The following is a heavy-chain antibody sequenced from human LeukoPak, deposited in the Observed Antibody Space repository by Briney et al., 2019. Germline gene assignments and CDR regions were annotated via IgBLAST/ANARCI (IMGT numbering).Heavy chain of an antibody. CDR2: IWYDGSNK. Sequence: GGSLRLSCAASGFTFSSYGMHWVRQAPGKGLEWVAVIWYDGSNKYYADSVKGRFTISRDNSKNTLYLQMNSLRAEDTAVYYCARDKVPYYDFWSGNNWFDPWGQGTLVTVSS. D-gene: IGHD3-3*01. CDR3: ARDKVPYYDFWSGNNWFDP. V-gene: IGHV3-33*01. CDR1: GFTFSSYG. J-gene: IGHJ5*02.